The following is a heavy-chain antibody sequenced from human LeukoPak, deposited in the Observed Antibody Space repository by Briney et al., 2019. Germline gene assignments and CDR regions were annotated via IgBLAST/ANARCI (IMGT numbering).Heavy chain of an antibody. Sequence: ASVKVSCKPSGYTFTGYYIHWVRQAPGQGLEWMGWINPNSGGTNYAQHFQGRVTMTRATSISTAYMDLSRLTSDDTAVYYCARGEGIAAAGTYLQSWGQGTLVTVSS. CDR3: ARGEGIAAAGTYLQS. CDR1: GYTFTGYY. D-gene: IGHD6-13*01. J-gene: IGHJ1*01. CDR2: INPNSGGT. V-gene: IGHV1-2*02.